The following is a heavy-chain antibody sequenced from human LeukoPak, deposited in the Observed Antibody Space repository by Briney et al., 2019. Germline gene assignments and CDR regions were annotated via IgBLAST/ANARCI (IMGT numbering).Heavy chain of an antibody. J-gene: IGHJ4*02. CDR1: GFTFTSFG. D-gene: IGHD3-10*01. CDR2: INGSGGRT. V-gene: IGHV3-23*01. CDR3: AKGDGFGLLWFAEVFDY. Sequence: GGSLRLSCVASGFTFTSFGMNWVRQAPGKGLEWVSVINGSGGRTYYADPVKGRFTIPRDNSKKTLYLQMNSLRAEDKAVYYCAKGDGFGLLWFAEVFDYWGQGTLVTVSP.